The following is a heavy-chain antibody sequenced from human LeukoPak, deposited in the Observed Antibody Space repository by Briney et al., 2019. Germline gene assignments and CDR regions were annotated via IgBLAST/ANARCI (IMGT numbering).Heavy chain of an antibody. D-gene: IGHD6-13*01. J-gene: IGHJ6*02. V-gene: IGHV1-2*02. CDR2: INPNSGGT. Sequence: ASVKVSCKASGYTFTGYYMHWVRQAPGQGLEWMGWINPNSGGTNYAQKFQGRVTMTRNTSISTAYMELSSLRSEDTAVYYCARWQQLVQGGYYYYYGMDVWGQGTTVTVSS. CDR3: ARWQQLVQGGYYYYYGMDV. CDR1: GYTFTGYY.